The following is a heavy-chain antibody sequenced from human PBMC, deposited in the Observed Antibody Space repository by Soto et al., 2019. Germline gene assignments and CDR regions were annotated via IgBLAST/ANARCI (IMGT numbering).Heavy chain of an antibody. CDR2: MYNTGST. V-gene: IGHV4-59*12. J-gene: IGHJ4*02. CDR3: ARSEATALDY. D-gene: IGHD1-26*01. CDR1: GGSISGYY. Sequence: PSETLSLTCTVSGGSISGYYWSWIRQPPGKGLEWIGYMYNTGSTVYNPSFKSRVTISVDRSKNHFSLKLSSVTAADTAVYYCARSEATALDYWGQGTLVTVSS.